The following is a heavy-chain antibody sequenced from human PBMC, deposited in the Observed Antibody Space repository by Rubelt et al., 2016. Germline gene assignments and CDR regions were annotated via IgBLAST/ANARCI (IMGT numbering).Heavy chain of an antibody. D-gene: IGHD2-2*01. CDR1: GFSFSSHG. J-gene: IGHJ6*02. V-gene: IGHV3-30*02. Sequence: GGSLRLSCAASGFSFSSHGMNWVRQAPGRGLEWVAFILYDGSDKKYGDSVKGRFSVSRDNSKNTLYLQMNSLRAEDTAVYYCARGGYCGSTSCYFGMDVWGQGTTVTVSS. CDR3: ARGGYCGSTSCYFGMDV. CDR2: ILYDGSDK.